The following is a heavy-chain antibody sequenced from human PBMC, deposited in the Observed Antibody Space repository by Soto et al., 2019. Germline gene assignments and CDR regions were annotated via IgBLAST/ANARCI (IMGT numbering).Heavy chain of an antibody. CDR3: ARVQADSSGWSHFDY. V-gene: IGHV3-53*04. J-gene: IGHJ4*02. CDR1: GFPVSSNY. CDR2: IYSGGST. Sequence: EVQLVESGGGLVXXGGSLRLSCAASGFPVSSNYMGWVRQAPGKGLEWVSVIYSGGSTNYADSVKGRFTISRHDSKNTLYLERNSLRTEDTAVYYCARVQADSSGWSHFDYWGQGTLVTVSS. D-gene: IGHD6-13*01.